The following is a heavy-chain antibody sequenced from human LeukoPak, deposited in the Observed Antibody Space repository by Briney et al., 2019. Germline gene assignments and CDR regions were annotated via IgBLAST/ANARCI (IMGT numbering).Heavy chain of an antibody. CDR1: GYTFIRCY. V-gene: IGHV1-46*01. Sequence: ASVKVSCKASGYTFIRCYMHWVRQAPGQGLEWMGLINTSSGRTTYAQKFQGRVTMTRDMSTSTVYMEVSSLGSEDTAVYYCARERPASCYFDYWGLGTLVTVSS. J-gene: IGHJ4*02. CDR2: INTSSGRT. D-gene: IGHD2-2*01. CDR3: ARERPASCYFDY.